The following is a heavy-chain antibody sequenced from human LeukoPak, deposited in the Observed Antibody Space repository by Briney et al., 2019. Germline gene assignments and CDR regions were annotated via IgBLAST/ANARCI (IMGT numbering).Heavy chain of an antibody. CDR1: GGSISSYY. CDR3: ARGPDIVVVWGYYFDY. V-gene: IGHV4-59*01. D-gene: IGHD2-15*01. J-gene: IGHJ4*02. Sequence: KTSETLSLTCTVSGGSISSYYWSWIRQPPGKGLEWIGYIYYSGSTNYNPSLKSRVTISVDTSKNQFSLKLSSVTAADTAVYYCARGPDIVVVWGYYFDYWGQGTLVTVSS. CDR2: IYYSGST.